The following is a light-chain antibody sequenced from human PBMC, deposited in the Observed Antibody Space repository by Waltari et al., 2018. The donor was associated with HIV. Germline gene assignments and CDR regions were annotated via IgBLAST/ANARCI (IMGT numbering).Light chain of an antibody. Sequence: SYELTQPPSVSVSPGQTASVTCSADTLGDKYVSWYQQKPGQSPVVVIYEDKKRPSGIPERLSGSNSGNTATLTISGTQAMDEADYYCRAWGSNTAVFGGGTKLTVL. CDR3: RAWGSNTAV. J-gene: IGLJ2*01. CDR1: TLGDKY. V-gene: IGLV3-1*01. CDR2: EDK.